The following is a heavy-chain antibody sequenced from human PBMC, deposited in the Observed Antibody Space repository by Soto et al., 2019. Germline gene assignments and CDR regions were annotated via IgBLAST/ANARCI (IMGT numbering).Heavy chain of an antibody. Sequence: GGSLRLSCAASGFTFSSYGMHWVRQAPGKGLEWVTVISYDGSNKYYADSVKGRFTISRENSKNTLYLQMNSLRAEDTAVYYCAKDKSGDWYFNLVSDYWGQGTLVTVSS. CDR3: AKDKSGDWYFNLVSDY. CDR1: GFTFSSYG. CDR2: ISYDGSNK. V-gene: IGHV3-30*18. J-gene: IGHJ4*02. D-gene: IGHD2-21*02.